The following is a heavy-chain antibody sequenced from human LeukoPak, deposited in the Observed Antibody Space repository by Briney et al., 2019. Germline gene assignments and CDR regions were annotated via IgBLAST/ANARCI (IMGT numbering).Heavy chain of an antibody. CDR2: IYYSGST. CDR1: GGSISSSSYY. Sequence: SETLSLTCSVSGGSISSSSYYWGWIRQPPGRGLEWIGSIYYSGSTYYNPSLQSRLTISVDTSKNQFSLKLSSVTAADTAVYYCARERAEEMATITASDYFDYWGQGTLVTVSS. D-gene: IGHD5-24*01. J-gene: IGHJ4*02. V-gene: IGHV4-39*02. CDR3: ARERAEEMATITASDYFDY.